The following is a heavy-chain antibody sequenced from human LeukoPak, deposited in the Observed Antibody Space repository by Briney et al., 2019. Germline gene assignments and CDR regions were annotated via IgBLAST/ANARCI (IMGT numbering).Heavy chain of an antibody. CDR3: AKGGKWDVTPFDY. CDR2: ISGGGST. J-gene: IGHJ4*02. V-gene: IGHV3-23*01. Sequence: GGSLRLSCAASGFTFSTYAMDWVRQAPGKGLEWVSTISGGGSTYYADSVKGRFTISRDNSKNTLYLQVNSLRAEDTAVYYCAKGGKWDVTPFDYWGQGTLVTVSS. D-gene: IGHD1-26*01. CDR1: GFTFSTYA.